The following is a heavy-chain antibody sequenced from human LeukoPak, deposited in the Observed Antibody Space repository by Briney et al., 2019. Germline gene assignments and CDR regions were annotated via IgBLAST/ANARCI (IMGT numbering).Heavy chain of an antibody. CDR2: ISSAGTII. CDR3: AKDHRWLVDY. D-gene: IGHD6-19*01. Sequence: PGRSLRLSCAASGFTFGTYSMHWVRQAPGKGLEWVAIISSAGTIINYADSVKGRFSISRDNSKNTLYPQMDSLRVEDTAVYYCAKDHRWLVDYWGQGSLVTVSS. V-gene: IGHV3-30-3*01. CDR1: GFTFGTYS. J-gene: IGHJ4*02.